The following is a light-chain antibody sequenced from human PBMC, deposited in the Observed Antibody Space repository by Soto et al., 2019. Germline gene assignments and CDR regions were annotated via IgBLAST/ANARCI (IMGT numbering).Light chain of an antibody. J-gene: IGLJ1*01. CDR3: SSYTSSSTIYV. V-gene: IGLV2-14*01. CDR1: SSDDGGYNY. CDR2: DVS. Sequence: QSVLTQPASVSGSPGQSITISCTGTSSDDGGYNYVSWYQQHPGKAPKLMIYDVSNRPSGVSNRFSGSKSGNTASLTISGLQAEDEADYYCSSYTSSSTIYVFVTGTKVTVL.